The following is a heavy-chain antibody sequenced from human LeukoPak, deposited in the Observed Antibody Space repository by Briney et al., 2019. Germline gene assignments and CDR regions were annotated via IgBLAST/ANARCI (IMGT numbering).Heavy chain of an antibody. D-gene: IGHD4-17*01. Sequence: EASVKVSCKASGYTLTSYGISWVRQAPGQGFEWMGWISAYNGNTNYAQKLQGRVTMTTDTSTSTAYMELRSLRSDDTAVYYCARAPDYGDYSDFDYWGQGTLVTVSS. CDR2: ISAYNGNT. J-gene: IGHJ4*02. V-gene: IGHV1-18*01. CDR3: ARAPDYGDYSDFDY. CDR1: GYTLTSYG.